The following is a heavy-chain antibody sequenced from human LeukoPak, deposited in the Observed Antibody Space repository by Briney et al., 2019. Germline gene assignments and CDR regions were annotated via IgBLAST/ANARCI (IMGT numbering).Heavy chain of an antibody. Sequence: PSETLSLTCAVYGESFSAYFWNWIRQAPGKPLEYIGEINHRGSSHYNPSLKTRVTLSVDTSKKQFSLKLTPVTAADTAVYFCARGSSFDGYCSAGACDAGYYDSWGQGTPVTVSS. CDR1: GESFSAYF. J-gene: IGHJ4*02. D-gene: IGHD2-15*01. V-gene: IGHV4-34*01. CDR2: INHRGSS. CDR3: ARGSSFDGYCSAGACDAGYYDS.